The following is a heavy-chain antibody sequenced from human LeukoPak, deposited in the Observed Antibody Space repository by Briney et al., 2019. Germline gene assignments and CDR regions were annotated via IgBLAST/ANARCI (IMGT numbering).Heavy chain of an antibody. CDR1: GGSISGSY. D-gene: IGHD4-17*01. Sequence: SETLPLTCTVSGGSISGSYWSWIRQPPGKGLEWIAYMYNSESTNYNPSLKSRDTISIDTSKNQFSLKLSSLTAADTAIYYCARGIESYGDYGYWGQGILVTVSS. J-gene: IGHJ4*02. CDR2: MYNSEST. CDR3: ARGIESYGDYGY. V-gene: IGHV4-59*01.